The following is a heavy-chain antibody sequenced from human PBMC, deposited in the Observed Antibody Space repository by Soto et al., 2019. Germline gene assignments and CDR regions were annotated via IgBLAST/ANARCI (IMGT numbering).Heavy chain of an antibody. CDR2: ISAYKANT. V-gene: IGHV1-18*01. CDR1: GYTFTSYG. CDR3: ARTVTTQRLDY. D-gene: IGHD4-17*01. Sequence: QVQLVQSGAEVKKPGASVKVSFEASGYTFTSYGITWVRQAPGQGLEWMGWISAYKANTNYAPSLQGRVTMTTDTSTSTAYMELRSLRSDDTAVYYCARTVTTQRLDYWGQGTLVTVSS. J-gene: IGHJ4*02.